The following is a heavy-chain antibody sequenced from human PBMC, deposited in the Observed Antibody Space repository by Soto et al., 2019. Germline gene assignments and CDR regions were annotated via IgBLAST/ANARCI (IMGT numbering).Heavy chain of an antibody. CDR2: MNPNSGNT. V-gene: IGHV1-8*01. CDR3: ARAITVVTPAFDI. CDR1: GYTFTSYD. J-gene: IGHJ3*02. D-gene: IGHD2-21*02. Sequence: ASVKVSCKTSGYTFTSYDVNWVRQATGQGLEWMGWMNPNSGNTGYAQKFQGRVTMTTNTSTSTAYMELRSLRSDDTAVYYCARAITVVTPAFDIWGQGTMVTVSS.